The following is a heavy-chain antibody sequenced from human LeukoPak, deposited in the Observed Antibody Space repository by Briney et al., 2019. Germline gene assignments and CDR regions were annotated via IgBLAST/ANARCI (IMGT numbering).Heavy chain of an antibody. CDR1: GGSFSGYY. V-gene: IGHV4-34*01. Sequence: SETLSLTCGVYGGSFSGYYWSWIRQPPGKGLEWIGEINHSGSTNYNPSLKSRVTISVDTSKNQFSLKLSSVTAADAAVYYCARGRTRYCSGTSCYIRFDPWGQGTLVTVSS. CDR2: INHSGST. D-gene: IGHD2-2*01. J-gene: IGHJ5*02. CDR3: ARGRTRYCSGTSCYIRFDP.